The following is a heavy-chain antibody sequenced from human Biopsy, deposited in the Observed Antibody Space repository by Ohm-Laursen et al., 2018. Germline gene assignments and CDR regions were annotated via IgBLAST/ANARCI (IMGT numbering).Heavy chain of an antibody. J-gene: IGHJ6*02. CDR2: INHRGST. V-gene: IGHV4-34*01. Sequence: SETLSLTCAVYSGSFSGYYWSWIRQPPGKGLEWIGEINHRGSTNYNPSLKNRVTISVDTSKNQFSLKLRSVTAADTAVYYCARAVDYYDPYYYYGLDVWGQGTTVTVSS. D-gene: IGHD3-16*01. CDR1: SGSFSGYY. CDR3: ARAVDYYDPYYYYGLDV.